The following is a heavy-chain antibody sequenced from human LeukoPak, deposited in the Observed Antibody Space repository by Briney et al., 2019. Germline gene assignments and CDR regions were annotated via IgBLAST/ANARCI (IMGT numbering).Heavy chain of an antibody. CDR1: GGSFSGYY. CDR2: INHSGST. CDR3: ARDFLGGYYDSSGYGGPRNDAFDI. D-gene: IGHD3-22*01. Sequence: SETLSLTCAVYGGSFSGYYWSWIRQPPGKGLEWIGEINHSGSTNYNPSLKGRVTISVDTSKNQFSLQLNSVTPEDTAVYYCARDFLGGYYDSSGYGGPRNDAFDIWGQGTMVTVSS. J-gene: IGHJ3*02. V-gene: IGHV4-34*01.